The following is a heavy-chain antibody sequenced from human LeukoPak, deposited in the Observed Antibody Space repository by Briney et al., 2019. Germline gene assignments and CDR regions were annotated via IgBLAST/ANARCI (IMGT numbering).Heavy chain of an antibody. CDR2: ISAYNGDT. CDR3: ARDLLPYSGSYYRWGY. V-gene: IGHV1-18*01. Sequence: ASVKVSCKASGYTFTSYGISWVRQAPGQGREWMGWISAYNGDTNYARKLQGRVTMTTDTSTSTAYMELRSLRSDDTAVYYCARDLLPYSGSYYRWGYWGQGTLVTVSS. J-gene: IGHJ4*02. CDR1: GYTFTSYG. D-gene: IGHD1-26*01.